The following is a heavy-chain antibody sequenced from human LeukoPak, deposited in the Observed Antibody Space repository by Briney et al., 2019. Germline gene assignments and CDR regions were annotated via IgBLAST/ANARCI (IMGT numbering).Heavy chain of an antibody. J-gene: IGHJ4*02. CDR3: ARASTVTYYFDY. V-gene: IGHV4-34*01. Sequence: PSETLSLTWAVYGGSFSCYYWSWIRQPPGKGLEWIGEINHSGSTNYNPSLKSRVTISVDTSKNQFSLKLSSVTAADTAVYYCARASTVTYYFDYWGQGTLVTVSS. CDR2: INHSGST. D-gene: IGHD4-17*01. CDR1: GGSFSCYY.